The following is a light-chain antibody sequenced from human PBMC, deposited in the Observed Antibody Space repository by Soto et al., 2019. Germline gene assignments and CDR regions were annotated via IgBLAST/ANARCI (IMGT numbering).Light chain of an antibody. CDR1: FSDSNTYNF. CDR2: DVS. Sequence: QSALTQPASVSGSPGQSITISCTGTFSDSNTYNFVSWFRQHPGKAPKLMIYDVSSRPSGVSDRFSGSKSGKTASLTISGLQAEDESDYYCCIDTGTSWLCCGGTKLTVL. V-gene: IGLV2-14*01. J-gene: IGLJ3*02. CDR3: CIDTGTSWL.